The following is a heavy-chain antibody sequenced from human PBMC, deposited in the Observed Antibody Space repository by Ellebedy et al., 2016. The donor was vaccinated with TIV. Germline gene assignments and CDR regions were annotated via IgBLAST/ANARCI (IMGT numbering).Heavy chain of an antibody. CDR3: ARDGACGGDCYGDNY. Sequence: AASVKISCKASGYTFTGYYIHWVRQASAQGLEGMGWINPKNGGTNYAQKFQGRVTMTRDTSISTAYMELSWLRSDDTAVYYCARDGACGGDCYGDNYWGQGSLVTVSS. J-gene: IGHJ4*02. CDR2: INPKNGGT. CDR1: GYTFTGYY. D-gene: IGHD2-21*02. V-gene: IGHV1-2*02.